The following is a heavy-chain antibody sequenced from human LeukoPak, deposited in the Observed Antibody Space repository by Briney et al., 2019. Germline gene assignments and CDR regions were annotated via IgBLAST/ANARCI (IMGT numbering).Heavy chain of an antibody. J-gene: IGHJ4*02. D-gene: IGHD2-15*01. V-gene: IGHV1-46*01. CDR2: ISPSGGST. CDR3: ARDCSGGSCWDFDY. CDR1: GYTFTSNY. Sequence: ASVKVSCKAFGYTFTSNYMHWVRQAPGQGPEWMGVISPSGGSTTYAQKFQGRVTLTRDMSTSTDYLELSSLRSEDTAVYYCARDCSGGSCWDFDYWGQGTLVTVSS.